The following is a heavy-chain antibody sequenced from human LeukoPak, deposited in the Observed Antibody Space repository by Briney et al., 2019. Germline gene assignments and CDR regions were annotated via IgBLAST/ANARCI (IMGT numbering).Heavy chain of an antibody. D-gene: IGHD3-10*01. Sequence: GGSLRLSCAASRFTFDDYAMHWVRQAPGKGLEWVSGISWNSGSIGYADSVKGRFTISRDNAKNSLYLQMNSLRAEDTALYYCAKARLWFVDQRAFDYWGQGTLVTVSS. CDR1: RFTFDDYA. CDR2: ISWNSGSI. J-gene: IGHJ4*02. V-gene: IGHV3-9*01. CDR3: AKARLWFVDQRAFDY.